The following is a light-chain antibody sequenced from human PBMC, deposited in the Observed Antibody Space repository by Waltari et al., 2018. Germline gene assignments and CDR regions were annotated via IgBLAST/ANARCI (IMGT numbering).Light chain of an antibody. V-gene: IGKV4-1*01. CDR1: QSVLYNFNNKNY. CDR3: QQYLTLPYS. J-gene: IGKJ2*03. CDR2: WAS. Sequence: AMTQSPDSLPVSLGERAPINCKSSQSVLYNFNNKNYLAWFQLKPGQPPKLLIRWASTREPGVPDRFSGSGSGTDFTLTISSLQTEDVAVYYCQQYLTLPYSFGQGTKLEIK.